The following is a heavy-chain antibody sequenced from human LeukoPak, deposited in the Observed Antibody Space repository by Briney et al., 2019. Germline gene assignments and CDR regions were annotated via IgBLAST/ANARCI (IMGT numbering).Heavy chain of an antibody. CDR2: IKEDGSEK. J-gene: IGHJ4*02. CDR1: GFSFSSYW. CDR3: GRSGIVTTAVPF. Sequence: GGSLRLSCAASGFSFSSYWMSWVRQGPGTGLEWVANIKEDGSEKNYVDSVKGRFTISRDNAKNSLYLQMNTLRAEDTAVYYCGRSGIVTTAVPFWGQGTLVTVSS. V-gene: IGHV3-7*01. D-gene: IGHD1-26*01.